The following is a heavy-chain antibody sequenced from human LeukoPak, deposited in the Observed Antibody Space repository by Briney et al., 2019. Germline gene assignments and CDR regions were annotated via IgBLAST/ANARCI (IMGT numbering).Heavy chain of an antibody. CDR2: INHSGST. CDR3: ARESSGYYLRFWFDP. J-gene: IGHJ5*02. V-gene: IGHV4-34*01. CDR1: GGSFSGYY. D-gene: IGHD3-22*01. Sequence: SETLSLTCAVYGGSFSGYYWSGIRQPPGKGLEWIGEINHSGSTNYNPSLKSRVTISVDTSKNQFSLKLSSVTAADTAVYYCARESSGYYLRFWFDPWGQGTLVTVSS.